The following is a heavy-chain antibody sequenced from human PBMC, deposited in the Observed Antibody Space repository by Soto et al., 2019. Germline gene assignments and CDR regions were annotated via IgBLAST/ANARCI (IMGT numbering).Heavy chain of an antibody. CDR2: ISYDGSNK. CDR3: ARGQYVDTAMVAYYGVDV. V-gene: IGHV3-30-3*01. Sequence: ESGGGVVQPGRSLRLSCAASGFTFSSYAMHWVRQAPGKGLEWVAVISYDGSNKYYADSVKGRFTISRDNSKNTLYLQMNSLRAEDTAVYYCARGQYVDTAMVAYYGVDVWGQGTTVTVSS. CDR1: GFTFSSYA. J-gene: IGHJ6*02. D-gene: IGHD5-18*01.